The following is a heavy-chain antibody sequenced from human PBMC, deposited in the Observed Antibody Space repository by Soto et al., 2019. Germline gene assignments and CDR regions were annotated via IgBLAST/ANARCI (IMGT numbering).Heavy chain of an antibody. Sequence: SETLSLTCTVSGGSVSSGDYYWSWIRQPPGKGLEWIGYIYYSGNTNYNPSLKSRVIISVETSKNLFSLKLTSVTAADTAVYYCARIPVDTSMIYWLDPWGPGTLVTVSS. V-gene: IGHV4-61*08. D-gene: IGHD5-18*01. CDR3: ARIPVDTSMIYWLDP. J-gene: IGHJ5*02. CDR2: IYYSGNT. CDR1: GGSVSSGDYY.